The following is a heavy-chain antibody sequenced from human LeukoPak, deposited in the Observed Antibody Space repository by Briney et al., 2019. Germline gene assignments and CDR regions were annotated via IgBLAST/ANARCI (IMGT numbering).Heavy chain of an antibody. CDR2: ITESGGGT. CDR1: GFTFGSYA. V-gene: IGHV3-23*01. D-gene: IGHD6-25*01. CDR3: AKGSAAGRPYYFDY. J-gene: IGHJ4*02. Sequence: PGGSLRLPCAASGFTFGSYAMSWVRQAPGKGLEWVSAITESGGGTYNADSVKGRFTISRDNSKKTLFLQMNSLRAEDTAIHYCAKGSAAGRPYYFDYWGQGTLVTVSS.